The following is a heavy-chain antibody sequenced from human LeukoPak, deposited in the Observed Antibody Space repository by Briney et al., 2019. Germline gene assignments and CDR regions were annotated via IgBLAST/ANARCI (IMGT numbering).Heavy chain of an antibody. D-gene: IGHD3-10*01. CDR1: GGSISSYY. CDR3: ARHWLRGSGTYYNVFNWFDP. V-gene: IGHV4-4*07. J-gene: IGHJ5*02. CDR2: IYTSGST. Sequence: PSETLSLTCTVSGGSISSYYWSWIRQPAGKGLEWIGRIYTSGSTNYNPSLKSRVTISVDTSKNQVSLMLNSVTAADTAVYYCARHWLRGSGTYYNVFNWFDPWGQGTLVTVSS.